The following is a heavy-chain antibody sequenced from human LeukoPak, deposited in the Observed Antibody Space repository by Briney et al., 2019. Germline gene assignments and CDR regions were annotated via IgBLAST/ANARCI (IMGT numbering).Heavy chain of an antibody. CDR3: AREASSYGSGSYFFDY. CDR1: GGTFSSYA. V-gene: IGHV1-69*01. D-gene: IGHD3-10*01. J-gene: IGHJ4*02. Sequence: ASVKVSCKASGGTFSSYAISRVRQAPGQGLEWMGGIIPIFGTANYAQKFQGRVTITADESTSTAYMELSSLRSEDTAVYYCAREASSYGSGSYFFDYWGQGTLVTVSS. CDR2: IIPIFGTA.